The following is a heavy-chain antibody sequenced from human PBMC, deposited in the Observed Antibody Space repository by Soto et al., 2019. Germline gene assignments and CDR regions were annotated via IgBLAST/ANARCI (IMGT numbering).Heavy chain of an antibody. J-gene: IGHJ4*02. Sequence: QVQLVQSGAEVRKPGSSVKVSCKASGGIFSRHAISWVRQAPGQGLEWMGGIIPIFGTANHAQKFQGRVTILADEATSTVYMELSSLRSEDTAMYYCARGWGYDSNDYYYAYWGQGTLVIVSS. V-gene: IGHV1-69*01. CDR2: IIPIFGTA. D-gene: IGHD3-22*01. CDR3: ARGWGYDSNDYYYAY. CDR1: GGIFSRHA.